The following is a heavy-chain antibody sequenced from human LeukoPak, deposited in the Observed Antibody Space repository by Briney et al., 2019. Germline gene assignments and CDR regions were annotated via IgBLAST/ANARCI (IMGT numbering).Heavy chain of an antibody. CDR2: IYPADSDT. D-gene: IGHD5-18*01. Sequence: RGESLKISCKGSGYLFTSYWIAWVRQMPGKGLEWMGIIYPADSDTRYSPSFQGQVTISADKSISAAFLRWTSLKASDTAMYYCASTYSYGYTGSDYWGQGTLVTVSS. J-gene: IGHJ4*02. V-gene: IGHV5-51*01. CDR1: GYLFTSYW. CDR3: ASTYSYGYTGSDY.